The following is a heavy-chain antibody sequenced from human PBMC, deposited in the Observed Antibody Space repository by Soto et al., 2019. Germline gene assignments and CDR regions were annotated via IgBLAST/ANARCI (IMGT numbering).Heavy chain of an antibody. CDR1: GFPFSSYG. Sequence: LRLSCAASGFPFSSYGMNWVRQAPGKGLEWVSAISGSDGTTHYADSVRGRFTISRDNSKNTLYLQMNSLRAEDTTVYYCAKDPIAARPGYCYYYYGMDVWGQGTTVTVSS. CDR3: AKDPIAARPGYCYYYYGMDV. V-gene: IGHV3-23*01. D-gene: IGHD6-6*01. J-gene: IGHJ6*02. CDR2: ISGSDGTT.